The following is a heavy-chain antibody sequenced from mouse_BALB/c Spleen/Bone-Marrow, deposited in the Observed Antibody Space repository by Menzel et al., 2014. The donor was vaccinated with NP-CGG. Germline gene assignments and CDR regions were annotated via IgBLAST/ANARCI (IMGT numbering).Heavy chain of an antibody. CDR1: GFTFSSYG. Sequence: EVQVVESGGGLVQPGGSLKLSCAASGFTFSSYGMSWVRQTPDKRLELVATINSNGGSTYYPDSVEGRFTISRDNAKNTLYLQMSSLKSEDTAMYYCARDYYGSSDYWGQGTTLTVSS. J-gene: IGHJ2*01. CDR2: INSNGGST. D-gene: IGHD1-1*01. V-gene: IGHV5-6-3*01. CDR3: ARDYYGSSDY.